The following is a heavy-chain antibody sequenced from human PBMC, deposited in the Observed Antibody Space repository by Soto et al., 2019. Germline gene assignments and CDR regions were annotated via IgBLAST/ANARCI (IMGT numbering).Heavy chain of an antibody. D-gene: IGHD3-10*01. V-gene: IGHV5-51*01. CDR3: ARKSSGSSSSLYY. Sequence: GESLKISCQGSGYNFTSYWIGWVRQMPGKGLEWMGLIYLGDSDTRSSPSFQGQVTISADKSISTAYLQWSSLKASDTAMYYCARKSSGSSSSLYYWGQGTLVTVSS. J-gene: IGHJ4*02. CDR2: IYLGDSDT. CDR1: GYNFTSYW.